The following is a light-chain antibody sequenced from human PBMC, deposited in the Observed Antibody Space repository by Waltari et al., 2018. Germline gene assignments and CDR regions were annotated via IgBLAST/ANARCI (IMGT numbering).Light chain of an antibody. V-gene: IGLV3-1*01. J-gene: IGLJ2*01. Sequence: SSDLIQPPSASVPPGQTAAIPRSGTALGYKYVYWYQQKSCQSPILVIYPDSNRPSGSPERFSGSNSENTATLTSRGTQALDEGDFYCQTWATNTGVFGGGTKLTVL. CDR3: QTWATNTGV. CDR2: PDS. CDR1: ALGYKY.